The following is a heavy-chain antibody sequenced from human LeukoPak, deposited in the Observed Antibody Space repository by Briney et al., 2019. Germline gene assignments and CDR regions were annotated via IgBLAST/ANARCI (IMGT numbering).Heavy chain of an antibody. V-gene: IGHV3-74*01. CDR3: ARGPVGATPYYYYGMDV. D-gene: IGHD1-26*01. CDR2: INSDGSST. Sequence: GGSLRLSCAASGFTFSSYWMHWVRQAPGKGLVWVSRINSDGSSTSYADSVKGRFTISRDNAKSTLYLQMNSLRAEDTAVYYCARGPVGATPYYYYGMDVWGQGTTVTVSS. J-gene: IGHJ6*02. CDR1: GFTFSSYW.